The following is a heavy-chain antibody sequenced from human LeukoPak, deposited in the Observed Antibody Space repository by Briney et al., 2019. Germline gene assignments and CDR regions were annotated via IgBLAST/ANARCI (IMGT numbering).Heavy chain of an antibody. J-gene: IGHJ6*03. Sequence: PSETLSLTCAVYGGSFSGYYWSWIRQPPGKGLEWIGEINHSGSTNYNPSLKSRVTISVDTSKNQFSLKLSSMTAADTAVYYCARVSITPLRYYYYMDVWGKGTTVTVSS. V-gene: IGHV4-34*01. CDR3: ARVSITPLRYYYYMDV. CDR1: GGSFSGYY. D-gene: IGHD2/OR15-2a*01. CDR2: INHSGST.